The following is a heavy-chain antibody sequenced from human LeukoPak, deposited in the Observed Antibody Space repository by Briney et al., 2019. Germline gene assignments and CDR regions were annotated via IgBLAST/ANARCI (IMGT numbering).Heavy chain of an antibody. J-gene: IGHJ4*02. CDR2: INPSGGST. Sequence: AASVKVSCKASGYTFTSYYMHLVRQAPGQGLEWMGIINPSGGSTSYAQKFQGRVTMTRDTSTSTVYMELSSLRSEDTTVYYGARDLVVPAEDETDPEGQAWGQGTLVTVSS. V-gene: IGHV1-46*03. CDR1: GYTFTSYY. D-gene: IGHD2-2*01. CDR3: ARDLVVPAEDETDPEGQA.